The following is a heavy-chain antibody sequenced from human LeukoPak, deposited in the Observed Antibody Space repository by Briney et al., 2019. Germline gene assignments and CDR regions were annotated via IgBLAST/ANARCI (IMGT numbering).Heavy chain of an antibody. Sequence: GGSLRLSCAASGFTFSSYGMHWVRQAPGKGLEWVAVIWYDGSNKYYADSVKGRFTISRDNSKNTLYLQMNSLRSEDTAVYYCARDRNRANWNYQMYFDYWGQGTLVTVSS. V-gene: IGHV3-33*01. CDR2: IWYDGSNK. CDR3: ARDRNRANWNYQMYFDY. J-gene: IGHJ4*02. CDR1: GFTFSSYG. D-gene: IGHD1-7*01.